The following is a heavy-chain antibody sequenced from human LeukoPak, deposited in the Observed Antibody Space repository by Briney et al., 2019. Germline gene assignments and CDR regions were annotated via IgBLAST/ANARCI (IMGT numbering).Heavy chain of an antibody. Sequence: SETLSLTCAVYGGSFGGYYWSWIRQPPGKGLEWIGEINHSGSTNYNPSLKSRVTISVDTSKNQFSLKLSSVTAADTAVYYCARPEGYCSSTSCYGNNWFDPWGQGTLVTVSS. CDR1: GGSFGGYY. V-gene: IGHV4-34*01. J-gene: IGHJ5*02. CDR3: ARPEGYCSSTSCYGNNWFDP. CDR2: INHSGST. D-gene: IGHD2-2*01.